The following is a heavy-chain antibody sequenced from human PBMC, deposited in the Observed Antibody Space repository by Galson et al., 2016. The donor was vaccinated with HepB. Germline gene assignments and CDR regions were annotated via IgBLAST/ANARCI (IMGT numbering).Heavy chain of an antibody. CDR1: GFTFNIYA. Sequence: SLRLSCAASGFTFNIYAMHWVRQAPGKGLEYVSAISGNGGSTYYADSVKGRFTISRDNSKNTLYLQMSSLRPEDTAVYFCMKALPRGLELNAFDIWGQGKMVTVSS. CDR3: MKALPRGLELNAFDI. V-gene: IGHV3-64D*06. CDR2: ISGNGGST. J-gene: IGHJ3*02. D-gene: IGHD1-1*01.